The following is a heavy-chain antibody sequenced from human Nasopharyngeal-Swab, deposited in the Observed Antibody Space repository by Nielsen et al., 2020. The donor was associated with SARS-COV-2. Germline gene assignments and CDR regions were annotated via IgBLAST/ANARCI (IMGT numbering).Heavy chain of an antibody. D-gene: IGHD2-21*01. CDR3: AKGGIVVVRWGPTN. CDR2: IRMTDSDV. J-gene: IGHJ4*02. CDR1: GFTFSTYH. V-gene: IGHV3-48*03. Sequence: GESLKISCAASGFTFSTYHMNWVRQAPGKGLEWISNIRMTDSDVFYADSVKGRFTISRDNAKNSLYLQMNSLRAEDTAVYYCAKGGIVVVRWGPTNWGQGTLVTVSS.